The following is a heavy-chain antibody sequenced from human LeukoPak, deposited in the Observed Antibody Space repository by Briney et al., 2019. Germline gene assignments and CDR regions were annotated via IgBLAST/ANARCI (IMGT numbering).Heavy chain of an antibody. CDR1: VSTFSSYY. V-gene: IGHV1-46*01. Sequence: GASVKVSCKASVSTFSSYYMHWVRQAPGQGLEWMGIINPGSGGTSYAQKFQGRVTMTRDTSTSTVYMELSGLTSEDTAVYYCARPPPYSSSYYDYWGQGTLVTVSS. J-gene: IGHJ4*02. CDR2: INPGSGGT. CDR3: ARPPPYSSSYYDY. D-gene: IGHD6-13*01.